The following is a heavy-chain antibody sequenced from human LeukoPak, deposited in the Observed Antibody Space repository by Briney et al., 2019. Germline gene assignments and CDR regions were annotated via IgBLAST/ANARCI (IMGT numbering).Heavy chain of an antibody. V-gene: IGHV4-61*02. CDR3: ARRGYSYGFDY. CDR1: GGSISSGSYY. CDR2: IYTSGST. D-gene: IGHD5-18*01. Sequence: SETLSLTCTVSGGSISSGSYYWSWIRQPAGKGLEWIGRIYTSGSTNYNPSLKSRVTISVDTSKNQFSLKLSSVTAADTAVYYCARRGYSYGFDYWGQGTLVTVSS. J-gene: IGHJ4*02.